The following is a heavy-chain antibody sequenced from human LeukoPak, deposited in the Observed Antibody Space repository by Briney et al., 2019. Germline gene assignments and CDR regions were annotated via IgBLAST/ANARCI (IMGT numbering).Heavy chain of an antibody. CDR2: INSDGSST. Sequence: QAGGSLRLSCAASGFTFSGYWMHWVRQAPGKGLVWVSRINSDGSSTSYADSVKGRFTISRDSAKNTLYLQMNSLRAEDTAVYYCARFRFSGTYSFDYWGQGTLVTVSS. CDR3: ARFRFSGTYSFDY. V-gene: IGHV3-74*01. J-gene: IGHJ4*02. D-gene: IGHD1-26*01. CDR1: GFTFSGYW.